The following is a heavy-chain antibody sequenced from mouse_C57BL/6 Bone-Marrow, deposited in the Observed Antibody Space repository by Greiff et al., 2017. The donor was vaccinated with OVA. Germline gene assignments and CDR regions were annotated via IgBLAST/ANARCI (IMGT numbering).Heavy chain of an antibody. J-gene: IGHJ3*01. D-gene: IGHD2-4*01. CDR3: TGSYDYDVGAY. CDR2: IRLKSDNYAT. Sequence: EVKLEESGGGLVQPGGSMKLSCVASGFTFSNYWMNWVRPSPEKGLEWVAQIRLKSDNYATHYAESVKGRFTISRDDSKSSVYLQMNNLRAEDTGIYYCTGSYDYDVGAYWGQGTLVTVSA. CDR1: GFTFSNYW. V-gene: IGHV6-3*01.